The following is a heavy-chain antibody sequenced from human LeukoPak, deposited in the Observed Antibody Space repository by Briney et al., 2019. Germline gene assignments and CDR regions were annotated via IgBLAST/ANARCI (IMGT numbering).Heavy chain of an antibody. V-gene: IGHV5-51*01. CDR2: IYPGDSDT. J-gene: IGHJ4*02. Sequence: GESLKISCKGSGYSFTSYWIGWVRQMPGKGLEWMGIIYPGDSDTRYSPSFQGQVTISADKSISTAYLQWSSLKASDTAMYYCARSDYDTLTGYPVDPFDYWGQGTLVTVSS. D-gene: IGHD3-9*01. CDR3: ARSDYDTLTGYPVDPFDY. CDR1: GYSFTSYW.